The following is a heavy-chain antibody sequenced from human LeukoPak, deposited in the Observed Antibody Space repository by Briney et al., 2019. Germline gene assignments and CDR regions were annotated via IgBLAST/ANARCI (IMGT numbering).Heavy chain of an antibody. J-gene: IGHJ6*03. CDR1: GFTFSRLG. CDR3: AKEGDQFRGYLDA. Sequence: GRSLRLSCAASGFTFSRLGMQWVRQAPGEGLEWVAMIWHDGSVEEYADSVKGRFTISRDNSQKTLYLQMNRLRDDDTAVYYCAKEGDQFRGYLDAWGKGTPVTVSS. V-gene: IGHV3-33*06. CDR2: IWHDGSVE. D-gene: IGHD3-16*01.